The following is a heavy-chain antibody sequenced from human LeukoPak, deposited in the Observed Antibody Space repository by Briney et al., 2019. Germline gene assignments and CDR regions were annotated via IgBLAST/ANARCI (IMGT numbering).Heavy chain of an antibody. J-gene: IGHJ4*02. CDR3: ARRARVFDY. CDR2: THISGDT. V-gene: IGHV4-4*09. Sequence: SETLSLTCSVSGCSVTNTYWSWIRQSPGKGLEVIGYTHISGDTNYNPSLRGRVRISLDTSQSHLTLEMTSVTAGETAVYYCARRARVFDYWGQGILVSVFS. CDR1: GCSVTNTY.